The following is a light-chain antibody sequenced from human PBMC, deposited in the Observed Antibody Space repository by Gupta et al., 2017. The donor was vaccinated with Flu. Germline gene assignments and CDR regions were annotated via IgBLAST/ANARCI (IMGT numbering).Light chain of an antibody. V-gene: IGLV2-14*01. CDR1: SRDIGGYKY. J-gene: IGLJ2*01. CDR3: SSYANFTGVGV. Sequence: QSALTQPASVSGSPGQSITISCSGTSRDIGGYKYVSWYQQHPGKAPKVLFYKVSNRPSGGSSRFSGSKSGNTASLTIAGLQPEDEADYYCSSYANFTGVGVFGGGTKLAIL. CDR2: KVS.